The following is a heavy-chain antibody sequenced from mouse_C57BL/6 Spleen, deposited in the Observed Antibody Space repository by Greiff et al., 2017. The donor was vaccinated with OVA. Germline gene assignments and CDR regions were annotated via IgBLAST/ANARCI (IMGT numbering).Heavy chain of an antibody. CDR2: IYPGSGST. D-gene: IGHD2-4*01. CDR1: GYTFTSYW. V-gene: IGHV1-55*01. J-gene: IGHJ3*01. CDR3: AREGGLRRAWFAY. Sequence: QVQLQQPGAELVKPGASVKMSCKASGYTFTSYWITWVKQRPGQGLEWIGDIYPGSGSTNYNEKFKSKATLTVDTSSSTAYMQLSSLTSEDSAVYYCAREGGLRRAWFAYWGQGTLVTVSA.